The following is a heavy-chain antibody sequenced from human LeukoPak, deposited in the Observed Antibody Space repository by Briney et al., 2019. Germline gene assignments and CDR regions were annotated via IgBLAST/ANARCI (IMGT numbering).Heavy chain of an antibody. CDR1: GGSTSGYY. CDR3: ARGSQYRIIHFDA. V-gene: IGHV4-59*01. D-gene: IGHD5-12*01. CDR2: IYNGVST. Sequence: KPAETLSLTCTVSGGSTSGYYWTWIRQPRGEGLEWVGYIYNGVSTNYNPSLKSRLTISADTSKNQFSLKLSSVTAADTAVYFCARGSQYRIIHFDAWGQGTLVTVSS. J-gene: IGHJ4*02.